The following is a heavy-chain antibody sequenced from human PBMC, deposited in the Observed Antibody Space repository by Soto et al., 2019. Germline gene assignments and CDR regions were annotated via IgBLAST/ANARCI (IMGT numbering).Heavy chain of an antibody. J-gene: IGHJ4*02. CDR3: ARDRVAVAGTLSYFDY. Sequence: GGSLRLSCAASGFMFNDYYVSWIRQAPGKGLESVSYISSSSSFTNYADSVKGRFTISRDNAKNSLYLQMNSLRAEDTAVYYCARDRVAVAGTLSYFDYWGQGTLVTVSS. V-gene: IGHV3-11*05. CDR2: ISSSSSFT. D-gene: IGHD6-19*01. CDR1: GFMFNDYY.